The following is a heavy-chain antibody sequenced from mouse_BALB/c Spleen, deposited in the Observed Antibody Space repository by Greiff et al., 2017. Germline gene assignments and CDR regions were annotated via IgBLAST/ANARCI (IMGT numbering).Heavy chain of an antibody. J-gene: IGHJ4*01. CDR3: ALPYGNYAGYYAMDY. V-gene: IGHV1S130*01. D-gene: IGHD2-1*01. CDR2: IHPNSGNT. Sequence: QVQLQQPGSVLVRPGASVKLSCKASGYTFTSSWMHWAKQRPGQGLEWIGEIHPNSGNTNYNEKFKGKATLTVDTSSSTAYVDLSSLTSEDSAVYYCALPYGNYAGYYAMDYWGQGTSVTVSS. CDR1: GYTFTSSW.